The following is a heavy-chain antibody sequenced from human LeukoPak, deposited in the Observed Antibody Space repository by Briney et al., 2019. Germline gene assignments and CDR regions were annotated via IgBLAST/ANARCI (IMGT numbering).Heavy chain of an antibody. CDR2: ISTYSGDT. Sequence: ASVKVSCKASGYTFTSYGVSWVRQAPGQGLEWMGWISTYSGDTNYAQKFEDRVTMTTDSSTSTAYMDLRSLRSDDTAVYYCARDTYDFWSGYQNYFDYWGQGTLVTVSS. CDR3: ARDTYDFWSGYQNYFDY. D-gene: IGHD3-3*01. V-gene: IGHV1-18*01. J-gene: IGHJ4*02. CDR1: GYTFTSYG.